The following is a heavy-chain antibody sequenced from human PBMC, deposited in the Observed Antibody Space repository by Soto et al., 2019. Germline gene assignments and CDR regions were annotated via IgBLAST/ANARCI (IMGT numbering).Heavy chain of an antibody. D-gene: IGHD4-17*01. Sequence: SGTLSLTCTVFGGSISSYYWSWIRQPPGKGLEWIGYIYYSGSTDYNPSLKSRVTISVDTSKNQFSLKLSSVTAADTAVYYCVRGDYAFDYWGQGTLVTVSS. J-gene: IGHJ4*02. CDR1: GGSISSYY. CDR2: IYYSGST. V-gene: IGHV4-59*01. CDR3: VRGDYAFDY.